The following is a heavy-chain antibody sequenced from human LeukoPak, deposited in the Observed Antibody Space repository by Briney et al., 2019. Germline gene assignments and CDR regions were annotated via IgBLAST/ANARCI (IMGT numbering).Heavy chain of an antibody. CDR2: LYSGGNT. CDR3: AKVAWLVLDY. Sequence: GGSLRLSCAASGFTVSSNSMSWVRQAPGKGLEWVSVLYSGGNTYYADSVKGRFTISRDNSKNTLYLQMNSLRTEDTAVYYCAKVAWLVLDYWGQGTLVTVSS. V-gene: IGHV3-53*01. CDR1: GFTVSSNS. J-gene: IGHJ4*02. D-gene: IGHD6-19*01.